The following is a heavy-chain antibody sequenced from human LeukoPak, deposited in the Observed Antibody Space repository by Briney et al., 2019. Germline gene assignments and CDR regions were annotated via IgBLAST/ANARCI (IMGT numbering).Heavy chain of an antibody. Sequence: PSETLSLTCTVSGSSINNYYWSWIRQPPGKGLEWIGFVYYSGSTNYNPSLESRVTISVDTSKNQFSLKLSSVTAADTAVYYCARGTMMVGPWGQGTLVTVSS. CDR3: ARGTMMVGP. D-gene: IGHD3-22*01. J-gene: IGHJ5*02. CDR1: GSSINNYY. V-gene: IGHV4-59*01. CDR2: VYYSGST.